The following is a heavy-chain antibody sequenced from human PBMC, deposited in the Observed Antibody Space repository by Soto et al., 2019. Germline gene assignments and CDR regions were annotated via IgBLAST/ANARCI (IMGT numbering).Heavy chain of an antibody. CDR2: ISAYNGNK. CDR3: ARGGDSPDY. CDR1: GFTFTTFS. V-gene: IGHV1-18*01. D-gene: IGHD3-16*01. Sequence: QVQLVQSGAEVKKPGTSVKVSCTTSGFTFTTFSITWVRQAPGQGLEWMGWISAYNGNKNYAQKFQGRVTMTTDTSTSTAYMDLRSLTSDDTAVYYCARGGDSPDYWGQGTLVTVSS. J-gene: IGHJ4*02.